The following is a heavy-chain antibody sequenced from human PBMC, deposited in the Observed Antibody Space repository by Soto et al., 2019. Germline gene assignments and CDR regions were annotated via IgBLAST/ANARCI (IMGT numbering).Heavy chain of an antibody. J-gene: IGHJ3*02. CDR2: MNPNSGNT. CDR3: ARDTPTYYYDSSGDAFDI. D-gene: IGHD3-22*01. CDR1: GYTFTSYD. Sequence: ASVKVSCKASGYTFTSYDINWVRQATGQGLEWMGWMNPNSGNTGYAQKFQGRVTMTRNTSISTAYMELSSLRSEDTAVYYCARDTPTYYYDSSGDAFDIWGQGTMVTVSS. V-gene: IGHV1-8*01.